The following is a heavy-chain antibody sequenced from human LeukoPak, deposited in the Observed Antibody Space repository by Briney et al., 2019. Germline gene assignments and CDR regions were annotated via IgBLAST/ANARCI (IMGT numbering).Heavy chain of an antibody. CDR2: ISGSGGRT. CDR1: GFTFTSYA. D-gene: IGHD3-22*01. J-gene: IGHJ4*02. CDR3: AKGRYYDSSGHYYFDY. Sequence: GGSLRLSCAASGFTFTSYAMSWVRQAPGKGLEWVSAISGSGGRTYFADSVKGRFTISRDNSKNTLYLQMSSLRAEDTAIYYCAKGRYYDSSGHYYFDYWGQGTLVTVSS. V-gene: IGHV3-23*01.